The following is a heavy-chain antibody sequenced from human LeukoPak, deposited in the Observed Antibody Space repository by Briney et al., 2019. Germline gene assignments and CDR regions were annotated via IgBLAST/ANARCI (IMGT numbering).Heavy chain of an antibody. J-gene: IGHJ4*02. D-gene: IGHD6-13*01. Sequence: SSETLSLTCAVYGESFSGYYWSWIRQPPGKGLEWIGYIYYSGSTNYNPSLKSRVTISVDTSKNQFSLKLSSVTAADTAVYYCARVAAAGTGFDYWGQGTLVTVSS. CDR2: IYYSGST. V-gene: IGHV4-59*01. CDR3: ARVAAAGTGFDY. CDR1: GESFSGYY.